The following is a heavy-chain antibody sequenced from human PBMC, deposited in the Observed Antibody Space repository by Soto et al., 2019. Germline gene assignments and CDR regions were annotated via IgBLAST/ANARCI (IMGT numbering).Heavy chain of an antibody. D-gene: IGHD1-26*01. CDR2: ISAYNGNT. CDR3: ARALGAQLVDY. V-gene: IGHV1-18*01. Sequence: QVQLVQSGAEVKKPGASVKVSCKASGYTFTSYGITWVRQAPGQGREWMGWISAYNGNTKNAQKLQGRVTRTTDTSTSTGYMELRSLRSDDTAVYYCARALGAQLVDYWGQGTLVTVSS. J-gene: IGHJ4*02. CDR1: GYTFTSYG.